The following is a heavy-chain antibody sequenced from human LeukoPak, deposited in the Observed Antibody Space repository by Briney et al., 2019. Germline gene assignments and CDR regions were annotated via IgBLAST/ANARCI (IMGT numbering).Heavy chain of an antibody. V-gene: IGHV3-7*01. CDR1: GFTFSSYW. Sequence: GGSLRLSCAASGFTFSSYWMSWVRQAPGKGLEWVANIKQDGSEKYYVDSVKGRFTVSRDNAKNSLYLQVNSLRAEGTAVYYCARNQRRLDYWGQGTLVTVSS. D-gene: IGHD1-14*01. J-gene: IGHJ4*02. CDR3: ARNQRRLDY. CDR2: IKQDGSEK.